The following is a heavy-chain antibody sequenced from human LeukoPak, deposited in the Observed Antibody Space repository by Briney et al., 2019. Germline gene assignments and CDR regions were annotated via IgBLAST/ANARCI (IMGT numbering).Heavy chain of an antibody. V-gene: IGHV1-69*01. Sequence: ASVKVSCKASGGTFSSYAISWVRQAPGQGLEWMGGIIPIFGTANYAQKFQGRVTITADESTSTAYMELSSLRSEDTAVYYCAREGFFDQLLSNWFDPWGQGTLVTVPS. CDR2: IIPIFGTA. J-gene: IGHJ5*02. D-gene: IGHD2-2*01. CDR1: GGTFSSYA. CDR3: AREGFFDQLLSNWFDP.